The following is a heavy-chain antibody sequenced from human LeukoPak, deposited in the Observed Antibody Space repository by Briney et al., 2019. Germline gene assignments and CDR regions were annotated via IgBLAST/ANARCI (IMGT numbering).Heavy chain of an antibody. CDR1: GYTFTGYY. V-gene: IGHV1-2*02. D-gene: IGHD6-13*01. CDR2: INPNSGGT. Sequence: ASVKVSCKASGYTFTGYYMHWVRQAPGQGLEWMGWINPNSGGTNYAQKFQGRVTMTRDTSISTAYMELSRLRSDDTAVYYCARDESRIVAANWFDPWGQGTLVTVSS. CDR3: ARDESRIVAANWFDP. J-gene: IGHJ5*02.